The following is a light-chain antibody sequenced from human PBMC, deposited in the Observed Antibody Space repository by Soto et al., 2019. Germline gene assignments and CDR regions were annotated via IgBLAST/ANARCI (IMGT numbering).Light chain of an antibody. J-gene: IGKJ1*01. CDR1: QSVSSN. CDR3: HQYNNWPPTWT. Sequence: EIVMTQFPATLSVSRGERATLSCRASQSVSSNLAWYQQKPGQAPRLLIYGASTRAAGIPARFSGSGSGTEFTLTISSLLSEDSALYSCHQYNNWPPTWTFGQGTKVEVK. V-gene: IGKV3D-15*01. CDR2: GAS.